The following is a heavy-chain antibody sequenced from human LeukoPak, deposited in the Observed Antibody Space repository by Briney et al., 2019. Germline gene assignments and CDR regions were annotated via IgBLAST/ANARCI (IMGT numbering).Heavy chain of an antibody. V-gene: IGHV3-7*01. CDR2: IKQDGSEK. J-gene: IGHJ4*02. D-gene: IGHD3-22*01. CDR1: GFTFGDYS. CDR3: ARDGDTSGYSD. Sequence: GRSLRLSCTASGFTFGDYSMSWVRQAPGKGLEWVANIKQDGSEKYYVDSVKGRFTISRDNAKNSLYLQMNSLRAEDTAVYYCARDGDTSGYSDWGQGTLVTVSS.